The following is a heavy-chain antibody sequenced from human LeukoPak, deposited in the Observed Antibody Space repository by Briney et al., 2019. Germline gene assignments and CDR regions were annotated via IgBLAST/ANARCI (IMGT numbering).Heavy chain of an antibody. CDR2: ISYDGSNK. CDR3: AREPLFHGAFDI. Sequence: GGSLRLSCAASGFTFSSYAMHWVRQAPGKGLEWVAVISYDGSNKYYADSVKGRFTISRDNSKNTLYLQMNSLRAEDTAVYYCAREPLFHGAFDIWGQGAMVTVSS. D-gene: IGHD2-21*01. J-gene: IGHJ3*02. CDR1: GFTFSSYA. V-gene: IGHV3-30*04.